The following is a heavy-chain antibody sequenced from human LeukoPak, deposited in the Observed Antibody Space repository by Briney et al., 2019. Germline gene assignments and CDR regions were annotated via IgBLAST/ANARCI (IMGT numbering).Heavy chain of an antibody. Sequence: ASVKVSCKASGYTFTSYYMHWVRQAPGQGLEWMGIINPSGGSTSYAQKFQGRVTMTRDMSTSTVYMELSSLRSEDTAVYYCARVHPRGGYSYGAEPFDYWGQGTLVTVSS. CDR1: GYTFTSYY. D-gene: IGHD5-18*01. CDR2: INPSGGST. V-gene: IGHV1-46*01. CDR3: ARVHPRGGYSYGAEPFDY. J-gene: IGHJ4*02.